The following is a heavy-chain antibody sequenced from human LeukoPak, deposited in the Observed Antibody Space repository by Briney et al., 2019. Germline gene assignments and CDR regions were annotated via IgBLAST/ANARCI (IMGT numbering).Heavy chain of an antibody. J-gene: IGHJ4*02. CDR2: MNPNSGNT. V-gene: IGHV1-8*03. Sequence: ASVKVSCKASGYTFTRYDINWVRQATGQGLEWMGWMNPNSGNTGYAQKFQGRVTITADESTSTAYMELSSLRSEDTAVYYCARGPDRTAMVDYWGQGTLVTVYS. D-gene: IGHD5-18*01. CDR3: ARGPDRTAMVDY. CDR1: GYTFTRYD.